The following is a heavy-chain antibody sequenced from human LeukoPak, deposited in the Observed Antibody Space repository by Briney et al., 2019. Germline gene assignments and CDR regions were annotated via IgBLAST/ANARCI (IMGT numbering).Heavy chain of an antibody. CDR2: ISAYNGNT. Sequence: GASVKVSCKASGYTFTSYGISWVRQAPGQGLEWMGWISAYNGNTNYAQKLQGRVTMTTDTSTSTAYMELRSLRSEDTAVYYCARGRGGNRSTYYYYYYMDVWGKGTTVTVSS. CDR1: GYTFTSYG. CDR3: ARGRGGNRSTYYYYYYMDV. V-gene: IGHV1-18*01. D-gene: IGHD4-23*01. J-gene: IGHJ6*03.